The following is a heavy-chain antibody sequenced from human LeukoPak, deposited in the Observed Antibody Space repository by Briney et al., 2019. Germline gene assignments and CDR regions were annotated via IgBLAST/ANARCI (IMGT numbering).Heavy chain of an antibody. CDR3: ARQGIVGARARAFDI. CDR1: GFTFSSYS. Sequence: GGSLRLSCAASGFTFSSYSMSWVRQAPGKGLEWVSSISSSSSYIYYADSVKGRFTISRDNAKNSLYLQMNSLRAEDTAVYYCARQGIVGARARAFDIWGQGTMVTVSS. V-gene: IGHV3-21*01. J-gene: IGHJ3*02. D-gene: IGHD1-26*01. CDR2: ISSSSSYI.